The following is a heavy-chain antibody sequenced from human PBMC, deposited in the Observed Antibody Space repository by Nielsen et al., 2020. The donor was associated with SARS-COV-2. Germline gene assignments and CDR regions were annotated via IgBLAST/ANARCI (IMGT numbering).Heavy chain of an antibody. CDR1: GFTFSDYY. D-gene: IGHD1-7*01. V-gene: IGHV3-11*03. J-gene: IGHJ4*02. CDR2: ISSSSSYT. CDR3: ATLHITGTTGLDY. Sequence: GESLKISCAASGFTFSDYYMSWIRQAPGKGLEWVSYISSSSSYTNYADSVKGRFTISRDNAKNSLYLQMNSLRAEDTAVYYCATLHITGTTGLDYWGQGTLVTVSS.